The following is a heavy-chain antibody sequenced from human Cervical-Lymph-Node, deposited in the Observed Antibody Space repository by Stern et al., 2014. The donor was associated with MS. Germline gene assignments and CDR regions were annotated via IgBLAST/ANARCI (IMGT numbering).Heavy chain of an antibody. J-gene: IGHJ4*02. Sequence: VQLVESGGGLVQPGGSLRLSCAASGFTFSSYAMSWVRQAPGKGLGWASAISGSGGSTYYADSVKGRFTISRDNSKNTLYLQMNSLRAEDTAVYYCAKDVGRFVDTAMEFDYWGQGTLVTVSS. D-gene: IGHD5-18*01. CDR1: GFTFSSYA. V-gene: IGHV3-23*04. CDR3: AKDVGRFVDTAMEFDY. CDR2: ISGSGGST.